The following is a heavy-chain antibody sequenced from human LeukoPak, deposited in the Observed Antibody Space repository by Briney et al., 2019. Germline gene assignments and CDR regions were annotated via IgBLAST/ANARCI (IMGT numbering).Heavy chain of an antibody. CDR1: GGTFSSYT. D-gene: IGHD2-21*02. V-gene: IGHV1-69*04. CDR2: IIPILGIA. Sequence: ASVKVSCKASGGTFSSYTISWVRQAPGQGLEWMGRIIPILGIANYAQKFQGRVTITADKSTSTAYMELSSLRSEDTAVYYCARERRNTAHAFDIWGQGTMVTVSS. J-gene: IGHJ3*02. CDR3: ARERRNTAHAFDI.